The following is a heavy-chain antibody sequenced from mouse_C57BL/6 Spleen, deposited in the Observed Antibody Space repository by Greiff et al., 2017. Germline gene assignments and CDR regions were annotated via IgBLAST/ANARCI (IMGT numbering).Heavy chain of an antibody. Sequence: EVMLVESGGGLVQPGGSLSLSCAASGFTFTDYYMSWVRQPPGKAHEWLGFIRNKANGYTTEYSASVKGRFTISRDNSQSILYLQMNALRAEDSATYYCARWGDLYWYFDVWGTGTTVTVSS. J-gene: IGHJ1*03. V-gene: IGHV7-3*01. CDR1: GFTFTDYY. CDR2: IRNKANGYTT. CDR3: ARWGDLYWYFDV.